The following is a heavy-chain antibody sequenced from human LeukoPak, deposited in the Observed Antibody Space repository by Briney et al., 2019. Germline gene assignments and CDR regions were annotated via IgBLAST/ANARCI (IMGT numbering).Heavy chain of an antibody. Sequence: SETLSLTCTVSGGSISSSSYYWGWIRQPPGKGLEWIGYIYYSGSTNYNPSLKGRVTTSVDTSKNQFSLKLSSVTAADTAVYYCAREVNTGSYPYYYYGMDVWGQGTTVTVSS. CDR3: AREVNTGSYPYYYYGMDV. CDR1: GGSISSSSYY. CDR2: IYYSGST. D-gene: IGHD3-10*01. J-gene: IGHJ6*02. V-gene: IGHV4-61*01.